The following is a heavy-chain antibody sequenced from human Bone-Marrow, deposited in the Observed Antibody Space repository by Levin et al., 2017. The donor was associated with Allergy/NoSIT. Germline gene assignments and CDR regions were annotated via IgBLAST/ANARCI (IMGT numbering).Heavy chain of an antibody. Sequence: LSGGSLRLSCAASGFTFSSFAMHWVRQAPGKGLEWVAVMSYDGSNEYYADSVKGRFTISRDNSKNTLYLQMNSLRGDDTAVYYCARGAGEFDFWGQGTLVTVSS. J-gene: IGHJ4*02. CDR1: GFTFSSFA. CDR3: ARGAGEFDF. V-gene: IGHV3-30-3*01. D-gene: IGHD6-13*01. CDR2: MSYDGSNE.